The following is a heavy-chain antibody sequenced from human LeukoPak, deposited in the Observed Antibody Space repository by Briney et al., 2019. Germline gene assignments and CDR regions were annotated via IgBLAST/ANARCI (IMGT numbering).Heavy chain of an antibody. D-gene: IGHD3-10*01. Sequence: SETLSLTCTVSSGSISSSNYYWSWIRQPAGKGLEWIGRIYTSGSTNYNPSLNSRVTISVDTFKNQCSLKLTSVTAADTAVYYCARTGRMVRGVIGGMDVWGQGTTVTVPS. CDR2: IYTSGST. J-gene: IGHJ6*02. CDR1: SGSISSSNYY. V-gene: IGHV4-61*02. CDR3: ARTGRMVRGVIGGMDV.